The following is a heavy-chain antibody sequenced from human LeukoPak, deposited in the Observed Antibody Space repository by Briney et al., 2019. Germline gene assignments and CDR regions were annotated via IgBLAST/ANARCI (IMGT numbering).Heavy chain of an antibody. CDR1: GFTFSSYW. CDR2: INHNGNVN. V-gene: IGHV3-7*03. D-gene: IGHD3-16*01. Sequence: GGSLRLSCAASGFTFSSYWMNCDRQAPWEGLEWVASINHNGNVNYYVDSVKGRFTISRDNAKNSLYLQMSNLRAEDTAVYFCARGGGLDVWGQGATATVSS. J-gene: IGHJ6*02. CDR3: ARGGGLDV.